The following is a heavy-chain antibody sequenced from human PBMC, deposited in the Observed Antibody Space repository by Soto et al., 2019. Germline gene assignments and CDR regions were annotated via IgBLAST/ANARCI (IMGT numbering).Heavy chain of an antibody. J-gene: IGHJ4*02. D-gene: IGHD7-27*01. CDR3: AKAWGIDY. V-gene: IGHV3-23*01. CDR1: GFTFSNYW. Sequence: HPGGSLRLSCAASGFTFSNYWMSWVRQAPGKGLEWVSTISGSGSSTYSADSVKGRFTISRDNSKNTLYLQMNSLRVEDTAIYYCAKAWGIDYWGQGTLVTVS. CDR2: ISGSGSST.